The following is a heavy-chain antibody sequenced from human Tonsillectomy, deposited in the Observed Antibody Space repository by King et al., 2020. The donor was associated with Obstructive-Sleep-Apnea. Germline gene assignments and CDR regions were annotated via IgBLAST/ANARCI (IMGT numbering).Heavy chain of an antibody. CDR1: GFNFSNYS. J-gene: IGHJ6*02. V-gene: IGHV3-23*04. Sequence: VQLVESGGGLVKPGGSLRLSCAASGFNFSNYSMSWVCQAPGKGLEWVSSISSSGGITNYADSVKGRFTISRDTAKNTLYLQMISLRAEDTAGYYWAKQVTIFGVVTEVDYYGMDVWGQGTTVTVSS. CDR3: AKQVTIFGVVTEVDYYGMDV. D-gene: IGHD3-3*01. CDR2: ISSSGGIT.